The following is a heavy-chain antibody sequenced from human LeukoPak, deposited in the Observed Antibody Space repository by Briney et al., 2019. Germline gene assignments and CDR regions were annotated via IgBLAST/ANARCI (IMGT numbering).Heavy chain of an antibody. V-gene: IGHV4-39*07. CDR2: IYYSGST. J-gene: IGHJ4*02. Sequence: PSETLSLTCTVSGDSMSSSNYYWAWIRQPPGKGLEWIGTIYYSGSTYYNPSLKSRVTISVDTSKNQFSLKLSSVTAADTAVYYCARAPIAAAGSFDYWGQGTLVTVSS. D-gene: IGHD6-13*01. CDR3: ARAPIAAAGSFDY. CDR1: GDSMSSSNYY.